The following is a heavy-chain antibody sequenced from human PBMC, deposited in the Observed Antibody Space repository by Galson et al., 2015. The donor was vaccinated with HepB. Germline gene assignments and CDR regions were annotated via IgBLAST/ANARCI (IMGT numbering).Heavy chain of an antibody. V-gene: IGHV1-2*02. J-gene: IGHJ1*01. CDR2: INPNSGGT. Sequence: SVKVSCKASGYTFTGYYMHWVRQAPGQGLEWMGWINPNSGGTNYAQKFQGRVTMTRDTSISTAYMELSRLRSDDTAVYYCARGKGARPGPEYFQHWGQGTLVTVSS. D-gene: IGHD6-6*01. CDR1: GYTFTGYY. CDR3: ARGKGARPGPEYFQH.